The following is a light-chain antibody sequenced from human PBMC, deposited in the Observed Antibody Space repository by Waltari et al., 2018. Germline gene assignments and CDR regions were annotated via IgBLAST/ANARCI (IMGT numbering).Light chain of an antibody. CDR3: QAWDSLMI. CDR2: EDT. V-gene: IGLV3-1*01. Sequence: SYELTQPPSVSVSPGQTASTTRPGDKLGDKYVCWYQQKPGQSPLLIIHEDTKRPSGLPERFSGSNSGNTATLTISETQAMDEADYYCQAWDSLMIFGGGTKLTVL. J-gene: IGLJ2*01. CDR1: KLGDKY.